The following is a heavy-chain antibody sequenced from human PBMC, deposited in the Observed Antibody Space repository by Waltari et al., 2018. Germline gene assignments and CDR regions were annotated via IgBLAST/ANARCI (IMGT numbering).Heavy chain of an antibody. CDR1: GGSISSSSYY. J-gene: IGHJ6*03. CDR2: IYYSGST. D-gene: IGHD2-15*01. CDR3: ARHFVGYYYYYYMDV. Sequence: QLQLQESGPGLVKPSETLSLTCSVSGGSISSSSYYWGWIRQPPGKGLEWIGSIYYSGSTYYNPSLKSRVTISVDTSKNQFSLNLSSVTAADTAVYYCARHFVGYYYYYYMDVWGKGTTVTVSS. V-gene: IGHV4-39*01.